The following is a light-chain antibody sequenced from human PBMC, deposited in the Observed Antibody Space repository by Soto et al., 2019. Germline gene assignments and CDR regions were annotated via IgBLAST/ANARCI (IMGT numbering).Light chain of an antibody. Sequence: ETVMTQSPATLSVSPGERATLSCGASQSVSTNLAWYQQKPGQVPRLLIYGASTRASDIPARFSGSGSGTEFTLTISSLQSEDLAVYYWQQYNDWPLTFGGGTKVEIE. CDR3: QQYNDWPLT. CDR1: QSVSTN. J-gene: IGKJ4*01. V-gene: IGKV3-15*01. CDR2: GAS.